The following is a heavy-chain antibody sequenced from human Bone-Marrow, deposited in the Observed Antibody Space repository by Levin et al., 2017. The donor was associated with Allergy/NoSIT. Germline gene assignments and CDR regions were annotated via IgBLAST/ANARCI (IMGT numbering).Heavy chain of an antibody. CDR3: ARLTVTLPWLPTYYAGMDV. D-gene: IGHD3-3*01. Sequence: AASVKVSCKTSRDTFSTYAIGWVRQAPGQGLEWMGGINLMFDTTNYAQKFEGRVTFSADESTTTVYMELSRLTSEDTAVYYCARLTVTLPWLPTYYAGMDVWGPGTTVIVSS. CDR2: INLMFDTT. CDR1: RDTFSTYA. V-gene: IGHV1-69*13. J-gene: IGHJ6*02.